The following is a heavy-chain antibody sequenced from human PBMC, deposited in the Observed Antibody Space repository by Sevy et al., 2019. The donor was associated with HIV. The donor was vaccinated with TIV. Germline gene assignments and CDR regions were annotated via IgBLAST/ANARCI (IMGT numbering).Heavy chain of an antibody. CDR1: GFTFSSYW. Sequence: GGSLRLSCAASGFTFSSYWMHWVRQAPGKGLVWVSRVNSDGSSTSYADSVKGRFTISRDNAKNTLYLQMNSLRAEDTAVYCCARGAAVGTFDYWGQGTLVTVSS. D-gene: IGHD6-13*01. CDR3: ARGAAVGTFDY. J-gene: IGHJ4*02. V-gene: IGHV3-74*01. CDR2: VNSDGSST.